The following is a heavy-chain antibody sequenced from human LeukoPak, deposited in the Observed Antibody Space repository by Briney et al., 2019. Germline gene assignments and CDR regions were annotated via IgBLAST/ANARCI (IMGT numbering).Heavy chain of an antibody. J-gene: IGHJ1*01. D-gene: IGHD3-10*01. CDR2: IYSGGST. CDR3: ARDGSYYYGSGVEYFQH. V-gene: IGHV3-66*01. Sequence: GGSLRLSCAASGFTFSNAWMSWVRQAPGKGLEWVSVIYSGGSTYYADSVKGRFTISRDNSKNTLYLQMNSLRAEDTAVYYCARDGSYYYGSGVEYFQHWGQGTLVTVSS. CDR1: GFTFSNAW.